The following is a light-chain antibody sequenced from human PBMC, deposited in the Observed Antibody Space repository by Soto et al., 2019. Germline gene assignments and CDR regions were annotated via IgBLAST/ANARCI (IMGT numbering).Light chain of an antibody. J-gene: IGLJ2*01. CDR3: CSYAGSYSLV. CDR2: DVT. V-gene: IGLV2-11*01. CDR1: SSDVGGYNY. Sequence: QSALTQPRSVSGSPGQSVAISCTGTSSDVGGYNYVSWYQQRPGKAPKLTIYDVTKRPSGVPDRFSGSKSGNTASLTISGLQAEDEADYYCCSYAGSYSLVFGGGTKVTVL.